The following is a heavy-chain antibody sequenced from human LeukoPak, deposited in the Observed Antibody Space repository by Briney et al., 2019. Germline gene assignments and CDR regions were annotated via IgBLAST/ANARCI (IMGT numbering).Heavy chain of an antibody. Sequence: GGSLRLSCTASGFTFSGSAMHWVRQAPGKGLEWVSFITSGGSDIDYADSVRGRFTISRDNANNTLFLQMDSLRVEDTAVYYCARLRTYDDRGYWGQGTLVTVSS. V-gene: IGHV3-48*01. CDR1: GFTFSGSA. J-gene: IGHJ4*02. D-gene: IGHD3-3*01. CDR3: ARLRTYDDRGY. CDR2: ITSGGSDI.